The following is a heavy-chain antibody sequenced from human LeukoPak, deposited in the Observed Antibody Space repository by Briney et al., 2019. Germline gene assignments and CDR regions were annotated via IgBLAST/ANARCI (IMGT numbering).Heavy chain of an antibody. V-gene: IGHV4-59*01. J-gene: IGHJ5*02. Sequence: SETLSLTCTVSGGSISSYYWSWIRQPPRKGLEWIGYIYYSGSTNYNPSLKSRVTISVDTSKNQFSLKLSSVTAADTAVYYCARVAVAGTSWFDPWGQGTLVTVSS. CDR2: IYYSGST. CDR3: ARVAVAGTSWFDP. D-gene: IGHD6-19*01. CDR1: GGSISSYY.